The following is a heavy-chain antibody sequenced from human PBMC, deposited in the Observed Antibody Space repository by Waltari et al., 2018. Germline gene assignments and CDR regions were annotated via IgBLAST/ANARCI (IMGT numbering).Heavy chain of an antibody. J-gene: IGHJ4*02. CDR2: IYTSGST. Sequence: QVQLQESGPGLVKPSQTLSLTCTVSGGSISRGSYYWSWIRQPAGKGLEWIGRIYTSGSTNYNPSLKSRVTISVDTSKNQFSLKLSSVTAADTAVYYCARGLGGYNRNFDYWGQGTLVTVSS. CDR3: ARGLGGYNRNFDY. CDR1: GGSISRGSYY. D-gene: IGHD5-12*01. V-gene: IGHV4-61*02.